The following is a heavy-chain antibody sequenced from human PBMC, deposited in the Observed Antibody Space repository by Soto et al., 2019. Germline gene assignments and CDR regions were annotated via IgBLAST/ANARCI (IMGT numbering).Heavy chain of an antibody. D-gene: IGHD2-8*01. CDR1: GVSISSGNW. CDR3: ARLVYDTRLNYMYFDF. V-gene: IGHV4-4*02. CDR2: IFHDGTA. J-gene: IGHJ4*02. Sequence: SETLSLTCAVSGVSISSGNWWTWVRQTPQRGLEYIGEIFHDGTANYYPSFERRVAISVDTSKNQFSLKLTSVTAADTAIYFCARLVYDTRLNYMYFDFWGQGALVTVSS.